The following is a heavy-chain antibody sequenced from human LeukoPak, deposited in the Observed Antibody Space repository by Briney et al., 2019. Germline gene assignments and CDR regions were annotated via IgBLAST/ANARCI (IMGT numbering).Heavy chain of an antibody. CDR1: GFTFSSYE. CDR2: ISSSGSTI. V-gene: IGHV3-48*03. J-gene: IGHJ3*02. Sequence: GGSLRLSCAASGFTFSSYEMNWVRQAPGKGLEWVSYISSSGSTIYYADSVKGRFTISRDNVKNSPYLQMNSLRAEDTAVYYCARDYHAFDIWGQGTMVTVSS. CDR3: ARDYHAFDI. D-gene: IGHD3-16*02.